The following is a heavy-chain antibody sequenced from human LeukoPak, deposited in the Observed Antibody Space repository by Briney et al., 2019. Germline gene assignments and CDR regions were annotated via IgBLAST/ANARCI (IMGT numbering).Heavy chain of an antibody. CDR3: ARDIAAAGDY. Sequence: GGSLRLSCSTSGFTFSSYSMKWVRQAPGEGLEWVSSISSSSSYIYYADSVKGRFTISRDNAKNSLYLQMNSLRAEDTAVYYCARDIAAAGDYWGQGTLVTVSS. CDR2: ISSSSSYI. V-gene: IGHV3-21*01. CDR1: GFTFSSYS. J-gene: IGHJ4*02. D-gene: IGHD6-13*01.